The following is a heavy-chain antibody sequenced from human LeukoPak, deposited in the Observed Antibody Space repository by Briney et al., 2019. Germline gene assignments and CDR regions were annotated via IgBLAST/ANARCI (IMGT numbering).Heavy chain of an antibody. CDR2: INPSGGST. CDR3: ARDRITIFGVVIQTFDY. D-gene: IGHD3-3*01. Sequence: ASVTVSCKASGYTFTSYYMHWVRQAPGQGLEWMGIINPSGGSTSYAQKFQGRVTMTRDTSTSTVYMELSSLRSEDTAVYYCARDRITIFGVVIQTFDYWGQGTLVTVSS. CDR1: GYTFTSYY. V-gene: IGHV1-46*01. J-gene: IGHJ4*02.